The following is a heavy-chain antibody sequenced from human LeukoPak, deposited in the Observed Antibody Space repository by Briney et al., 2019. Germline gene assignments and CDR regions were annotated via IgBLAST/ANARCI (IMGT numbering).Heavy chain of an antibody. Sequence: KPSETLSLTCAVYGGSFSGYYWSWIRQPPGRGLEWIGEINHSGSTNYNPSLKSRVTISVDTSKNQFSLRLSSVTAADTAIYYCGRVPAAGTGPDYWGQGTLVTVSS. J-gene: IGHJ4*02. CDR3: GRVPAAGTGPDY. CDR1: GGSFSGYY. D-gene: IGHD6-13*01. V-gene: IGHV4-34*01. CDR2: INHSGST.